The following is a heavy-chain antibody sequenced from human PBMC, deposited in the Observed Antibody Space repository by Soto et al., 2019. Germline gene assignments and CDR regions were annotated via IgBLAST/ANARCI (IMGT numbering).Heavy chain of an antibody. J-gene: IGHJ5*02. Sequence: GGSLRLSCAASGFTFSTCAMHWVRQAPGKGLERVAVISYDGGNKYYADNVKGRFTISRDNSKNTLYVQMNSLRPEDTAVYYCVLVSADFRSGPIKGVPNWFDPWGQGTLVTVSS. CDR2: ISYDGGNK. V-gene: IGHV3-30-3*01. D-gene: IGHD3-3*01. CDR3: VLVSADFRSGPIKGVPNWFDP. CDR1: GFTFSTCA.